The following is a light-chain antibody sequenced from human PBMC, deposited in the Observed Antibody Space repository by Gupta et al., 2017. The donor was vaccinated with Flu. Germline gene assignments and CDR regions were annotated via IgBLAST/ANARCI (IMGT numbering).Light chain of an antibody. Sequence: EIVLTQSPATLSLSPGERATLSCRASQSVSSYLAWYQQKPGQAPRLLIYDASNRATGIPARFSGSGSRTDFTLTISSREPEDFAVYYCQQRSNWPLLTFGGGTKVEIK. J-gene: IGKJ4*01. V-gene: IGKV3-11*01. CDR2: DAS. CDR1: QSVSSY. CDR3: QQRSNWPLLT.